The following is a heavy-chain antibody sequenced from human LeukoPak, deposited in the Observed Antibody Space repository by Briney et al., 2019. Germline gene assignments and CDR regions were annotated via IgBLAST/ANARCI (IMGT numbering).Heavy chain of an antibody. CDR1: GFTFSSYS. D-gene: IGHD5-12*01. CDR3: ARGRGYSGYDYVDY. Sequence: SGGSLRLSCAASGFTFSSYSMNWVRQAPGKGLEWVSYISSSSSTIYYADSVKGRFTISRDNAKNSLYLQMNSLRDEDTAVYYCARGRGYSGYDYVDYWGQGTLVTVSS. J-gene: IGHJ4*02. V-gene: IGHV3-48*02. CDR2: ISSSSSTI.